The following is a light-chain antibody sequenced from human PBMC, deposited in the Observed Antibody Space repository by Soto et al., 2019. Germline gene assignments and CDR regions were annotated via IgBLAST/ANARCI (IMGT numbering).Light chain of an antibody. J-gene: IGKJ1*01. CDR3: QQRSNWPWT. Sequence: EIVLTQSPPTLSLSPGEGATLSCRASQSVSSYLAWYQQKPGQAPRLLIYDSSNRATGIPARFSGSGSGTDFPLTISSLEPEDFAVYYCQQRSNWPWTFGQGTKGEI. V-gene: IGKV3-11*01. CDR1: QSVSSY. CDR2: DSS.